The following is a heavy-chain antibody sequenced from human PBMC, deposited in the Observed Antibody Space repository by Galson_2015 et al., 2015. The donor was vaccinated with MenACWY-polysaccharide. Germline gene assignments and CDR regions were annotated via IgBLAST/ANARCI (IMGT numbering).Heavy chain of an antibody. CDR3: ASRGVVTPYSLDY. V-gene: IGHV3-48*01. D-gene: IGHD2-15*01. CDR2: ITPTGDPK. J-gene: IGHJ4*02. Sequence: SLRLSCAASGFSFSSYRMTWVRQAPGKGLEWLSYITPTGDPKMYADSVKGRFTISRDNAKNSLYLQMNNLRAEGAAVYYCASRGVVTPYSLDYWGQGTLVTVSS. CDR1: GFSFSSYR.